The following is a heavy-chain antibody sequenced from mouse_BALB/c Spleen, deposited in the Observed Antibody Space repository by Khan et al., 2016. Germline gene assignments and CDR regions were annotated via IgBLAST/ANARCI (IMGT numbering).Heavy chain of an antibody. J-gene: IGHJ1*01. D-gene: IGHD1-1*01. CDR2: IYYSGTV. Sequence: EVELVESGPGLVKPSQTVSLTCTVTGISITSGNYRWSWIRQFPGNKLEWIGNIYYSGTVTYNPSLTSRTTITRDTSKNQFYLEMNSLTAEDTATYSSARDAGSLYWFVDVWGAGTTVTVSS. V-gene: IGHV3-5*02. CDR1: GISITSGNYR. CDR3: ARDAGSLYWFVDV.